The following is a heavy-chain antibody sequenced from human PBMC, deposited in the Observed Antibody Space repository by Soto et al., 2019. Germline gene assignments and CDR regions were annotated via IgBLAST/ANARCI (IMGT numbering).Heavy chain of an antibody. Sequence: QLQLQESGPGLVKPSETLSLTCTVSGGSISSSSYYWGWIRQPPGKGLEWIGSIYYSGSTYYNPSLKSRVTISVDTSKNQFSLKLSSVTAADTAVYYCATQTSILWSGDYWGQGTLVTVSS. CDR2: IYYSGST. V-gene: IGHV4-39*01. CDR3: ATQTSILWSGDY. CDR1: GGSISSSSYY. D-gene: IGHD2-21*01. J-gene: IGHJ4*02.